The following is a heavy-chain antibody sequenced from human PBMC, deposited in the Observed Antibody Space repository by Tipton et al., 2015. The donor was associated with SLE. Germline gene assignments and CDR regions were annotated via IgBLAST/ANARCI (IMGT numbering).Heavy chain of an antibody. J-gene: IGHJ3*01. D-gene: IGHD3-16*02. CDR2: INPEGSET. CDR1: GFTFSNYW. Sequence: SLRLSCTVSGFTFSNYWMSWVRQAPGKGLEWVANINPEGSETYSLDSVKGRFTISRDNAKNSLYLQMNSLRDEDTAVYYCARGDFYSGTYHDAFDVWGQGTVVPVSS. V-gene: IGHV3-7*01. CDR3: ARGDFYSGTYHDAFDV.